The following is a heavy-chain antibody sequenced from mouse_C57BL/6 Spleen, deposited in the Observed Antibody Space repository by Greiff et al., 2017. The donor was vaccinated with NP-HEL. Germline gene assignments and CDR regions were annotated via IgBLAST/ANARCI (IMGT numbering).Heavy chain of an antibody. D-gene: IGHD2-4*01. CDR2: IYPGSGST. CDR1: GYTFTSYW. V-gene: IGHV1-53*01. CDR3: AQKDDYEAMDY. J-gene: IGHJ4*01. Sequence: VQLQQPGTELVKPGASVKLSCKASGYTFTSYWMHWVKQRPGQGLEWIGNIYPGSGSTNYNEKFKSKATLTVDTSSSTAYMQLSSLTSEDSAVYYCAQKDDYEAMDYWGQGTSVTVSS.